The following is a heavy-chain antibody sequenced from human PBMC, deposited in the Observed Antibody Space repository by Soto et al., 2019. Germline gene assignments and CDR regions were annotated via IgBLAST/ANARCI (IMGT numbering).Heavy chain of an antibody. CDR2: INAGNGNT. J-gene: IGHJ4*02. Sequence: ASVKVSCKASGYTFTGYAMHWVRQAPGQRLEWMGWINAGNGNTKYSQKFQGRVTVTRDTSASTAYMELSSLRSEDTAVYYCARAVAVPADFDYWGQGTLVTVSS. D-gene: IGHD6-19*01. CDR3: ARAVAVPADFDY. V-gene: IGHV1-3*01. CDR1: GYTFTGYA.